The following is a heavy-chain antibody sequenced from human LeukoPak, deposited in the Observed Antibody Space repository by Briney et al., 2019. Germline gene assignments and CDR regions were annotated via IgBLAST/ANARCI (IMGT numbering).Heavy chain of an antibody. CDR3: AKDSAFYYIDV. CDR2: IRYNGNNQ. Sequence: GGSPRLSCAASGFTVSSNYMSWVRQAPGKGLEWVAFIRYNGNNQYYADSVKGRFTISRDNSKNTLYLQMNSLKGDDTAVYYCAKDSAFYYIDVWGKGTTVIISS. CDR1: GFTVSSNY. V-gene: IGHV3-30*02. J-gene: IGHJ6*03. D-gene: IGHD3-10*01.